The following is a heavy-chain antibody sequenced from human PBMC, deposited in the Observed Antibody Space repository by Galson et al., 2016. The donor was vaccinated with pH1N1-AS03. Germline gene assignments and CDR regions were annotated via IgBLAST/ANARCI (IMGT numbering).Heavy chain of an antibody. CDR1: GFTFTDYY. D-gene: IGHD6-13*01. V-gene: IGHV3-11*01. CDR3: ARDWGFSWTSRPTFDF. Sequence: SLRLSCAASGFTFTDYYMTWIRQAPGKGLELISYISSRGSTKYYADSAKGRFAISRDDTKKSAYLQMDRLRVEDTAVYYCARDWGFSWTSRPTFDFWGQGTMVAVSA. CDR2: ISSRGSTK. J-gene: IGHJ3*01.